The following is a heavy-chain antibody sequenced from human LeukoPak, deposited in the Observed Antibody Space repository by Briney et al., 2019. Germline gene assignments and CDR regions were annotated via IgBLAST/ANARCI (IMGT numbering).Heavy chain of an antibody. J-gene: IGHJ4*02. CDR2: IYSGGST. D-gene: IGHD6-13*01. CDR1: GFTFSSYS. Sequence: PGGSLRLSCAASGFTFSSYSMNWVRQAPGKGLEWVSVIYSGGSTYYADSVKGRFTISRDNSKNTLYLQMNSLRAEDTAVYYCASYLAAVPYWGQGTLVTVSS. CDR3: ASYLAAVPY. V-gene: IGHV3-53*01.